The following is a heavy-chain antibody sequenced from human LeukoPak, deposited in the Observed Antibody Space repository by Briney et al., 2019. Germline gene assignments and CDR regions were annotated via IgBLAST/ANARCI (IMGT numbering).Heavy chain of an antibody. CDR3: ARAPSDTTNYMDV. Sequence: GGSLRLSCAASGFTFSTYSMNWVRQAPGKGLEWVSSISSTSTYIYYADSVKGRFTVSRDNVKNSLCLQMNSLRAEDTALYYCARAPSDTTNYMDVWGKGTTVTVSS. V-gene: IGHV3-21*01. J-gene: IGHJ6*03. CDR2: ISSTSTYI. CDR1: GFTFSTYS. D-gene: IGHD5-18*01.